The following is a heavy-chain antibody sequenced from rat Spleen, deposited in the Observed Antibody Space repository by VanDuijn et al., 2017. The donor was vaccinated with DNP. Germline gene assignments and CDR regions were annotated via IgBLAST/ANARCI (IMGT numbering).Heavy chain of an antibody. CDR2: INKDSSTI. Sequence: EVQLVESGGGLVQPGRSLKLSCAASGFNLNDYWMGWVRQAPGKGLEWIGEINKDSSTINYTPSLKDKFTIARDNAQNTLYLQMSKLGSEDTAIYYCARAGWHGWLAYWGQGTLVTVFS. V-gene: IGHV4-2*01. CDR1: GFNLNDYW. J-gene: IGHJ3*01. CDR3: ARAGWHGWLAY. D-gene: IGHD1-11*01.